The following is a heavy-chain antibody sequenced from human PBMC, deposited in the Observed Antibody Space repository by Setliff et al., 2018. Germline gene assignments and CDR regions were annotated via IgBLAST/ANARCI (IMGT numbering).Heavy chain of an antibody. CDR2: VTTTGGFT. Sequence: GGSLRLSCEGSGFIFSNYFMSWFRQAPGKGLEWLSYVTTTGGFTKEADSVRGRFSVSRDNSRKSVYLQINDLRAEDTALYFCAQGGDWDDQHYAFDIWGQGTMVTVSS. J-gene: IGHJ3*02. V-gene: IGHV3-11*03. CDR3: AQGGDWDDQHYAFDI. D-gene: IGHD1-1*01. CDR1: GFIFSNYF.